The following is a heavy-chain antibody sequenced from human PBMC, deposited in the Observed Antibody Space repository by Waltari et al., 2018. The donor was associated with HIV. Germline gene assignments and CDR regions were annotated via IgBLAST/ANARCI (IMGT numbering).Heavy chain of an antibody. J-gene: IGHJ4*02. CDR3: AGVEYSTSGPGY. V-gene: IGHV4-59*01. D-gene: IGHD6-6*01. Sequence: QVQLQESGPELVKPSETLSLTCTVSGGSISSYFWSWIRQPPGKGLAWIGYIYYTGNTNYNPSLKSRVTISVDTSKNQFSLKLTSLTAADTAVYYCAGVEYSTSGPGYWGQGTLVTVSS. CDR2: IYYTGNT. CDR1: GGSISSYF.